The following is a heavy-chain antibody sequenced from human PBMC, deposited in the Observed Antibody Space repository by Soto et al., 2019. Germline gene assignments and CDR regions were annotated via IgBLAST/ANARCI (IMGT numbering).Heavy chain of an antibody. CDR1: GFTFSSYA. D-gene: IGHD3-10*01. J-gene: IGHJ6*02. CDR3: ARGDRGGSGSPARYYSSGLDV. Sequence: DVHLLESGGHLVQPGGSLRLSCAASGFTFSSYAMSWVRQAPGKGLEWVSSVSAGGDMTYYSDSVKGRFTISRDNSNNALFLLMNSLRIEDTALYYCARGDRGGSGSPARYYSSGLDVWGQGTTVTVS. CDR2: VSAGGDMT. V-gene: IGHV3-23*01.